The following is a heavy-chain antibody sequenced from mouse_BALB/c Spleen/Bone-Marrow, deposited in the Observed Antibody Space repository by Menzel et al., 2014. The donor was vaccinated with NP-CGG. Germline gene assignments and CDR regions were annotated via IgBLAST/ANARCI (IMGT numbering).Heavy chain of an antibody. CDR1: GYTFTSYI. D-gene: IGHD1-2*01. Sequence: EVQLQQSGPELVKPGASVKMSCKASGYTFTSYIIHWVKQKPGQGLEWIGYINPYNDGTKYNENFKGKATLTSDKSSSTAYMEFNSLTPEDSAVYYCASTTPKARYYTMDYWDQGTSVTVSS. CDR2: INPYNDGT. CDR3: ASTTPKARYYTMDY. V-gene: IGHV1-14*01. J-gene: IGHJ4*01.